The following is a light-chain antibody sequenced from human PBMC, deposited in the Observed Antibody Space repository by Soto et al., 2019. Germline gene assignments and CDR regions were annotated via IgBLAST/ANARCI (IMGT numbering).Light chain of an antibody. CDR2: AAS. CDR3: QQLNSYPRT. V-gene: IGKV1-9*01. Sequence: DIQLTQSPSFLSASIGDRVTITCRASQAISTYLAWYQQKPGKGPKHLIYAASTLQSGVPSRFSGSGSGTEFTLTISSLQPEDFATYYCQQLNSYPRTFGQGTRLEIE. CDR1: QAISTY. J-gene: IGKJ5*01.